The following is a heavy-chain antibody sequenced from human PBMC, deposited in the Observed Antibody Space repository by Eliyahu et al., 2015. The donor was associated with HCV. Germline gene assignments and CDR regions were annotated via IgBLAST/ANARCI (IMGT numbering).Heavy chain of an antibody. J-gene: IGHJ6*02. CDR3: ARADCGGDCYYLRDYYYGMDV. CDR1: GGTFXRYA. V-gene: IGHV1-69*06. CDR2: IIPIFGTA. Sequence: QVQLVQSGAEVKXPGSSVKVSCXASGGTFXRYAXXWVRQAPGQGXEWMGGIIPIFGTANYAQKFQGRVTITADKSTNTAYMELSSLRSEDTAVYYCARADCGGDCYYLRDYYYGMDVWGQGTTVTVSS. D-gene: IGHD2-21*02.